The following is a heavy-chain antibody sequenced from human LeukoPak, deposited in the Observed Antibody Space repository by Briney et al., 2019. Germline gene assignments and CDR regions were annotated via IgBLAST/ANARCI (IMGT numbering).Heavy chain of an antibody. D-gene: IGHD3/OR15-3a*01. Sequence: SETLSLTCAVYGGSFSGYYWSWIRQPPGKGLEWIGEINHSGSTNYNPSLKSRVTISVDTSKNQFSLKLSSVTAADTAVYYCASGLGLGYYMDVWGKGTTVTVSS. J-gene: IGHJ6*03. CDR3: ASGLGLGYYMDV. V-gene: IGHV4-34*01. CDR1: GGSFSGYY. CDR2: INHSGST.